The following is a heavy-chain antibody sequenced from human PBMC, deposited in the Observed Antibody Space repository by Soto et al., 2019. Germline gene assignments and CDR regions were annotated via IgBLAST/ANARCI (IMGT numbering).Heavy chain of an antibody. D-gene: IGHD3-3*01. CDR3: ARLGITIDLGPYYYYGMDV. V-gene: IGHV1-2*02. Sequence: ASVKVSFKASGYTFTDYYRHWVRQAPGQGREWMGWINPNSGRTNYAQKFQGRVTMTRDTSISTAYMVLSRLRSDDTAVYYCARLGITIDLGPYYYYGMDVWGQGTTVTVSS. CDR1: GYTFTDYY. CDR2: INPNSGRT. J-gene: IGHJ6*02.